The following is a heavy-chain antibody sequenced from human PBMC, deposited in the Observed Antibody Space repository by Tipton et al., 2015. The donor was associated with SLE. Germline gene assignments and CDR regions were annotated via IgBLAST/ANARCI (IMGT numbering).Heavy chain of an antibody. J-gene: IGHJ3*02. CDR2: INHSGST. V-gene: IGHV4-34*01. CDR3: VRAQAADDAFDI. Sequence: TLSLTCAVYGGSFSGYYWSWIRQPPGKGLEWIGEINHSGSTNYNPSLKSRVTISVDTSKNQFSLKLSSVTAADTAVYYCVRAQAADDAFDIWGQGTMVTVSS. CDR1: GGSFSGYY.